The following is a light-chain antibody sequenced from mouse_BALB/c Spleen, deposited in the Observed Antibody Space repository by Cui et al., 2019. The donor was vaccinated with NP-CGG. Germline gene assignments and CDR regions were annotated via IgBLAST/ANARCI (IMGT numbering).Light chain of an antibody. CDR1: TGAVTINNY. V-gene: IGLV1*01. Sequence: QAVVTQESALTTSPGETVTLTCRSSTGAVTINNYANWAQEKPDHLFTGLIGGTNNRAPGVPARFSGSLIGDKAALTITGAQTEDETIYFCALWYGNHWVFGGGTKLTVL. J-gene: IGLJ1*01. CDR2: GTN. CDR3: ALWYGNHWV.